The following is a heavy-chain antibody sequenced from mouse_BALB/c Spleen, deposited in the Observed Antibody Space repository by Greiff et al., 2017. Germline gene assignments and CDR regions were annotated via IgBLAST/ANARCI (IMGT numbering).Heavy chain of an antibody. J-gene: IGHJ1*01. V-gene: IGHV5-6-3*01. CDR1: GFTFSSYG. CDR2: INSNGGST. D-gene: IGHD2-4*01. Sequence: EVQVVESGGGLVQPGGSLKLSCAASGFTFSSYGMSWVRQTPDKRLELVATINSNGGSTYYPDSVKGRFTISRDNAKNTLYLQMSSLKSEDTAMYYCARDRGITTTDWYFDVWGAGTTVTVSS. CDR3: ARDRGITTTDWYFDV.